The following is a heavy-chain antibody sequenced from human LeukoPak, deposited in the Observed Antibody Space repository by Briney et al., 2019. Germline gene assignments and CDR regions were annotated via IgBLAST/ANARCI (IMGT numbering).Heavy chain of an antibody. V-gene: IGHV3-30*03. J-gene: IGHJ4*02. CDR2: ISYDGSNK. Sequence: GGSLRLSCAASGFTFSSYGMHWVRQAPGKGLEWVAVISYDGSNKYYADSVKGRFTISRDNSKNTLYLQMNSLRAEDTAVYYCARAVMAAAPVNDYWGQGTLVTVSS. CDR3: ARAVMAAAPVNDY. CDR1: GFTFSSYG. D-gene: IGHD6-13*01.